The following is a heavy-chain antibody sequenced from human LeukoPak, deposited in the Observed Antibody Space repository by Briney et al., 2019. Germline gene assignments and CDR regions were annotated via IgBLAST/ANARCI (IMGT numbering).Heavy chain of an antibody. CDR2: INSGNGNT. CDR3: ARAYRSSTRCHVDS. Sequence: ASVKVSCKASGYTFTRYAIHWVRQAPGQRLEWMGWINSGNGNTKYSQKFQDRVTITRGTSASTAYMELSSLRSEDTAVYYCARAYRSSTRCHVDSWGQGTLVTVSS. J-gene: IGHJ4*02. CDR1: GYTFTRYA. V-gene: IGHV1-3*01. D-gene: IGHD2-2*01.